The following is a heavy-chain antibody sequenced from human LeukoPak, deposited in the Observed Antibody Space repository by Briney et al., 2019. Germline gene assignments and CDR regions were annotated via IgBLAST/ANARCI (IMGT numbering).Heavy chain of an antibody. Sequence: SETLSLTCTVSAGSISTPSYYWAWIRQSPGKGLEGIDGLYFSGYTYYNPSFKSRVSMPVDTSKDQHSLSLTSVTAADTAVYYCARDASSGSAWRDNFVYWGQGNLVTV. CDR2: LYFSGYT. J-gene: IGHJ4*02. CDR3: ARDASSGSAWRDNFVY. D-gene: IGHD6-19*01. CDR1: AGSISTPSYY. V-gene: IGHV4-39*07.